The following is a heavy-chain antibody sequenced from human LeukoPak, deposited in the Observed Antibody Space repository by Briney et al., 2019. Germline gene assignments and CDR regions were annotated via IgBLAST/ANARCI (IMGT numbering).Heavy chain of an antibody. V-gene: IGHV3-64*04. J-gene: IGHJ5*02. Sequence: PGGSLRLSCSTSGFTFSGFGMHWVRQAPGKGLEHVSAIRTTGDTTYYADSVKGRFTISRHTSKNTLYLQMNSLRAEDTAVYYCARESTPLRGAFDPWGPGTLVTVSS. CDR2: IRTTGDTT. CDR3: ARESTPLRGAFDP. D-gene: IGHD5-24*01. CDR1: GFTFSGFG.